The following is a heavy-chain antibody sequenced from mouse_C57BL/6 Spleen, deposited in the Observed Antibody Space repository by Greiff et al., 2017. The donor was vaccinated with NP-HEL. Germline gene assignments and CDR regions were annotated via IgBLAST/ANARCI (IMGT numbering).Heavy chain of an antibody. Sequence: EVNSVPSASVFLTPLVSLKLSFSSSLFTFSIYSISFVLHTPEKRLEWVATISDGGSYTYYPANVKGRFTISRDNAKNNLYLQMSHLKSEDTAMYYCARRGYFDYWGQGTTLTVSS. J-gene: IGHJ2*01. CDR1: LFTFSIYS. CDR2: ISDGGSYT. V-gene: IGHV5-4*03. CDR3: ARRGYFDY.